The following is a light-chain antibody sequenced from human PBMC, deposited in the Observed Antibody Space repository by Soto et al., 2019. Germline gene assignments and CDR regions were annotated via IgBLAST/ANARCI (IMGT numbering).Light chain of an antibody. CDR3: QQRSNWPPIT. J-gene: IGKJ5*01. CDR2: DAS. V-gene: IGKV3-11*01. CDR1: QSVSSY. Sequence: EIVLTQSPATLSLSPGDRATLSCRASQSVSSYLAWYQQKPGQAPRLLIYDASNRATGIAARFSGSGSGTDFTLTISSLDPEDFAVYYCQQRSNWPPITFSQGTRLEIK.